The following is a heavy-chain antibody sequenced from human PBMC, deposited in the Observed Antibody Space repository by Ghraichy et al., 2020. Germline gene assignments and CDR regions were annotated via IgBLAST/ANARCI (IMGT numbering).Heavy chain of an antibody. CDR1: GGSFSGYY. Sequence: SETLSLTCAVYGGSFSGYYWSWIRQPPGKGLEWIGEINHSGSTNYNPSLKSRVTISVDTSKNQFSLKLSSVTAADTAVYYCATPGRVLRYFGRFDYWGQGTLVTVSS. V-gene: IGHV4-34*01. D-gene: IGHD3-9*01. CDR2: INHSGST. J-gene: IGHJ4*02. CDR3: ATPGRVLRYFGRFDY.